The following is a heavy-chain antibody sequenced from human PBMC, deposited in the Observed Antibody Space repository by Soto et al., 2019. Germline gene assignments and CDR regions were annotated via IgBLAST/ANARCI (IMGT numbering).Heavy chain of an antibody. J-gene: IGHJ4*02. D-gene: IGHD1-26*01. CDR3: ARGKRTWHNIVGATSVDY. Sequence: NPGGSLRLSCAASGFTFSSYSMNWVRQAPGKGLEWVSSISSSSSYIYYADSVKGRFTISRDNAKNSLYLQMNSLRAEDTAVYYCARGKRTWHNIVGATSVDYWGQGTLVTVSS. CDR2: ISSSSSYI. V-gene: IGHV3-21*01. CDR1: GFTFSSYS.